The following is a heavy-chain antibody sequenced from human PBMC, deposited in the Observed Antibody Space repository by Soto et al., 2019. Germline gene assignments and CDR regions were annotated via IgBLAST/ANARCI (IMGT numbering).Heavy chain of an antibody. V-gene: IGHV4-4*02. CDR2: IYHSGST. Sequence: SETLSLTCAVSGYPISSGYYWSWVRQPPGKGLEWIGEIYHSGSTNYNPSLKSRVTISVDKSKNQFSLKLSSVTAADTAVYYCARDSGAGYYYDSSGYYGLDYWGLGTLVTVSS. CDR1: GYPISSGYY. CDR3: ARDSGAGYYYDSSGYYGLDY. J-gene: IGHJ4*02. D-gene: IGHD3-22*01.